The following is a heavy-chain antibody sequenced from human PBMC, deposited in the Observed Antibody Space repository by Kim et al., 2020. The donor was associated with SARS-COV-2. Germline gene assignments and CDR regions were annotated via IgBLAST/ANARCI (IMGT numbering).Heavy chain of an antibody. CDR3: ARIIMTTVTRRTGNFDL. CDR1: GGSFSGYY. Sequence: SETLSLTCAVYGGSFSGYYWSWIRQPPGKGLEWIGEINHSGSTNYNPSLKSRVTISVDTSKNQFSLKLSSVTAADTAVYYCARIIMTTVTRRTGNFDLWGRGTLVTVSS. CDR2: INHSGST. V-gene: IGHV4-34*01. D-gene: IGHD4-17*01. J-gene: IGHJ2*01.